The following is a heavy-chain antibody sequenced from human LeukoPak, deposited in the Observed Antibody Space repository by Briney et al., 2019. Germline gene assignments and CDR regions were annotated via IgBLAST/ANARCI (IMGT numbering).Heavy chain of an antibody. Sequence: GGSLRLSCAASGFTFSSYGMHWVRQAPGKGLEWVAFISYEGSNKYYADSVKGRFTISRDNSKNTLYLQMNSLRAEDTAVYYCAKDSTVTSYYLDYWGQGTLVTVSS. CDR3: AKDSTVTSYYLDY. V-gene: IGHV3-30*18. CDR2: ISYEGSNK. D-gene: IGHD4-17*01. CDR1: GFTFSSYG. J-gene: IGHJ4*02.